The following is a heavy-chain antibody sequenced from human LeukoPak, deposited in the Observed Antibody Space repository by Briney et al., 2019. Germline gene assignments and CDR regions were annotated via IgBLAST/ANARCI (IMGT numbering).Heavy chain of an antibody. CDR3: ARVPRYGQTYEGKVKRFDY. CDR2: IYYSGST. Sequence: PSETLSLTCTVSGGAISSYYWSWIRQPPGHGLEWIGYIYYSGSTNYNPSLKSRVTISVDTSKNQFSLKLSSVTAADTAVYYCARVPRYGQTYEGKVKRFDYWGQGTLVTVSS. J-gene: IGHJ4*02. CDR1: GGAISSYY. D-gene: IGHD4-17*01. V-gene: IGHV4-59*12.